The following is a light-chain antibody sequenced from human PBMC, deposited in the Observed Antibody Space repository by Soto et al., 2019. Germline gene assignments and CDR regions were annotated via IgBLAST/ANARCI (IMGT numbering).Light chain of an antibody. V-gene: IGKV1-12*01. CDR3: QKSYNTTWT. CDR1: QDINVW. Sequence: DIHMTQSPSSVSASVGDIVTITCRASQDINVWLAWYQQKPGKAPKLLIYAESSLQSGVPSSLSGSGSETDLNLTISSLQPEDFATYSCQKSYNTTWTCGQGTKVDIK. J-gene: IGKJ1*01. CDR2: AES.